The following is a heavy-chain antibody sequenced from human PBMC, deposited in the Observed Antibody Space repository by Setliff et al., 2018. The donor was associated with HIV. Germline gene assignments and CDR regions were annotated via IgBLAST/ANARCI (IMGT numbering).Heavy chain of an antibody. D-gene: IGHD5-18*01. V-gene: IGHV1-2*02. CDR1: GYTFTGYY. J-gene: IGHJ4*02. Sequence: ASVKVSCKASGYTFTGYYMHWVRQAPGQGLEWMGWINPNNGGTNYAQKFQGRVTMTRDTSISTAYMELSRLRSDDTAVYYCARDAPWDSYGLDYWGQGTLVTV. CDR3: ARDAPWDSYGLDY. CDR2: INPNNGGT.